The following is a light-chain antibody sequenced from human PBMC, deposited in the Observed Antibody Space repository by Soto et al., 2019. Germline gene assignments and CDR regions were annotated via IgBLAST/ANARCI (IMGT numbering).Light chain of an antibody. V-gene: IGKV1-5*01. CDR2: DAS. CDR3: QQYNSYSPN. CDR1: QSISSW. J-gene: IGKJ4*01. Sequence: DVQMTHSPSTLSASLGDRVTITCRASQSISSWLAWYQQKPGKAPKLLIYDASSLESGVPSRFSGSGSGTEFTLTISSLQPDDFATYYCQQYNSYSPNFGGGTKVDIK.